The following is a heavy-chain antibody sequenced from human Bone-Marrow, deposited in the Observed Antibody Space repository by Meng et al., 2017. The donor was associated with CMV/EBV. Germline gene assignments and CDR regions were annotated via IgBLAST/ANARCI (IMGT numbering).Heavy chain of an antibody. CDR2: IYHTGST. Sequence: GGSSRSGNRWTWVRQPPEKGLEWIGKIYHTGSTNYNPSLKSRVTISVDKSKNQYSLKLSFVNAADTAVYYCAKERDGNTGLSEYFEQWGQGTPVTVSS. V-gene: IGHV4-4*02. J-gene: IGHJ1*01. CDR1: GGSSRSGNR. D-gene: IGHD4-23*01. CDR3: AKERDGNTGLSEYFEQ.